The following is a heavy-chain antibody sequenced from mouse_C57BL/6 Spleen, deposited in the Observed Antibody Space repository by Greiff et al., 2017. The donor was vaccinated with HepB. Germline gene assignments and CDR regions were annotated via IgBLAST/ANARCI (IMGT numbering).Heavy chain of an antibody. CDR3: ERERESEGNVVDY. V-gene: IGHV5-17*01. CDR2: ISSGSSTI. CDR1: GFTFSDYG. J-gene: IGHJ2*03. Sequence: EVHLVESGGGLVKPGGSLKLSCAASGFTFSDYGMHWVRQAPEKGLEWVAYISSGSSTIYYADTVKGRFTISRDNAKNTLFLQMNSLRSEDTAMYERERERESEGNVVDYWGKGTSVTVAA.